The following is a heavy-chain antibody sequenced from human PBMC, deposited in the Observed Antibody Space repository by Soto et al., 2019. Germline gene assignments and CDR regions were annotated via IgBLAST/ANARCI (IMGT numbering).Heavy chain of an antibody. J-gene: IGHJ4*02. CDR1: GFTFSSYA. Sequence: PGGSLRLSCAASGFTFSSYAMSWVRQAPGKGLEWVSAISGTGDSTYYADSVKGRFTISRDNSKNTLYLQMNSLRAEDTAVYYCAKDREDTAMVIGYFDSWGQGTLVTVSS. V-gene: IGHV3-23*01. D-gene: IGHD5-18*01. CDR3: AKDREDTAMVIGYFDS. CDR2: ISGTGDST.